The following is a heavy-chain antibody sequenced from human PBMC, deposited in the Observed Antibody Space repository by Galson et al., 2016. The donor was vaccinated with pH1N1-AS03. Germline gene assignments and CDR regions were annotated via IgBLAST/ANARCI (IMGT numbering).Heavy chain of an antibody. D-gene: IGHD2-21*01. J-gene: IGHJ6*02. CDR1: GFTFSDYY. CDR2: ITSSGGSGPTI. Sequence: SLRLSCAASGFTFSDYYMSWIRQAPGKGLEWISCITSSGGSGPTIYYADSVKGRFTISRDDAKDSLSLQMNTLRAEDTAVYYCARDILTGDYYGMDVWGQGTTVTVS. V-gene: IGHV3-11*04. CDR3: ARDILTGDYYGMDV.